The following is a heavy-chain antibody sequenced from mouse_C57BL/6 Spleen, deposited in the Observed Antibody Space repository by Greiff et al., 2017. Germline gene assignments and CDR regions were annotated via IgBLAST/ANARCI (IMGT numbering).Heavy chain of an antibody. CDR2: IYPGDGDT. J-gene: IGHJ1*03. V-gene: IGHV1-82*01. D-gene: IGHD1-1*01. Sequence: QVQLQQSGPELVKPGASVKISCKASGYAFSSSWMNWVKQRPGKGLEWIGRIYPGDGDTNYNGKFKGKATLTADKSSSTAYMQLSSLTSEDSAVYFCARSFPNYYGSSYGYFDVWGTGTTVTVSS. CDR3: ARSFPNYYGSSYGYFDV. CDR1: GYAFSSSW.